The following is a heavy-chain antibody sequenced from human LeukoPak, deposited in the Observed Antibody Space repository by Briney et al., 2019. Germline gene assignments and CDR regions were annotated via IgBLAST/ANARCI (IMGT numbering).Heavy chain of an antibody. Sequence: SETLSLTCTVSGASSSRSYWSWIRQPPGKGLEWIGYIYYTGSTNYNPSLKSRVTISVDTSKNQFSLKLSSVTAADTAVYYCARVSPSGWGYYYGMDVWGQGTTVTVSS. CDR1: GASSSRSY. CDR3: ARVSPSGWGYYYGMDV. V-gene: IGHV4-59*01. J-gene: IGHJ6*02. D-gene: IGHD6-19*01. CDR2: IYYTGST.